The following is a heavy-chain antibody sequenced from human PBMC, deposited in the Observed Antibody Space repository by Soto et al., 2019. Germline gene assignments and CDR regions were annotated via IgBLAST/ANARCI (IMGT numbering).Heavy chain of an antibody. V-gene: IGHV4-59*01. J-gene: IGHJ4*02. Sequence: PSETLSLTCTLSGGSTCSYYWSRIRQPPGKGLVWIGYIYYSGGTNYNPSLKSRVTISVDTSKNQFSLKLSSVTAADTAVYYCASYLFRSGSAYFGYWGQGTLVTVAS. D-gene: IGHD3-3*01. CDR1: GGSTCSYY. CDR3: ASYLFRSGSAYFGY. CDR2: IYYSGGT.